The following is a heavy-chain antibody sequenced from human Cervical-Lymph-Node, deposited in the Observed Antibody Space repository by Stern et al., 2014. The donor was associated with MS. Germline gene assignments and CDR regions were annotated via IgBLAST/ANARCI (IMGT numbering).Heavy chain of an antibody. V-gene: IGHV1-69*01. D-gene: IGHD6-13*01. CDR3: ARHQAGIAAD. J-gene: IGHJ4*02. CDR2: TTPLFGTA. Sequence: VQLVESVAEVKKPGSSVKVSCKASGDTFSSLDIGWVRQAPGQGPEWLGGTTPLFGTANYAQNFQGRVTFSADDSTSTTYMELSSLRSEDTAVYYCARHQAGIAADWGQGTLVTVSS. CDR1: GDTFSSLD.